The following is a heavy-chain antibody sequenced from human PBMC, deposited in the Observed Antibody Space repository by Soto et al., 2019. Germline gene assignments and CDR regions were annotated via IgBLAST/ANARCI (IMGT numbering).Heavy chain of an antibody. V-gene: IGHV1-46*01. CDR1: GYTFTSYY. CDR2: INPSGGST. D-gene: IGHD2-15*01. Sequence: ASVKVSCKASGYTFTSYYMHWVRQAPVQELEWIGIINPSGGSTSYAQKFQGRVTMTRDTSTSTVYMELSSLRSEDTAVYYCAREVVAAIGICYYYYGMDVWGQGTTVTVSS. CDR3: AREVVAAIGICYYYYGMDV. J-gene: IGHJ6*02.